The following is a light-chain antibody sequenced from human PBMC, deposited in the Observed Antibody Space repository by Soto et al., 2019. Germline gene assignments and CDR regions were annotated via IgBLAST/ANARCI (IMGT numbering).Light chain of an antibody. V-gene: IGLV2-14*01. CDR1: SSDVGDYKY. Sequence: QSALTQPASVSGSPVQSITISCTGTSSDVGDYKYVSWYQQHPGKAPKLMIYDVSNRPSGVSNRFSGSKSGNTASLTISGLQAEDEADYYCSSYTSSSSLYVFGTGTKVTVL. CDR2: DVS. CDR3: SSYTSSSSLYV. J-gene: IGLJ1*01.